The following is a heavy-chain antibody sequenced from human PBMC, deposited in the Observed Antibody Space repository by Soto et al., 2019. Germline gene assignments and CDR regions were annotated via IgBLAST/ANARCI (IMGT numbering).Heavy chain of an antibody. J-gene: IGHJ6*03. V-gene: IGHV4-59*01. CDR1: GGSISSCY. CDR3: ARASNGGYSGYDVYYYYMDV. D-gene: IGHD5-12*01. Sequence: SETLSLTCTVSGGSISSCYWSWIRQPPGKGLEWIGYIYYSGSTNYNPSLKSRVTISVDTSKNQFSLKLSSVTAADTAVYYCARASNGGYSGYDVYYYYMDVWGKGTTVTVSS. CDR2: IYYSGST.